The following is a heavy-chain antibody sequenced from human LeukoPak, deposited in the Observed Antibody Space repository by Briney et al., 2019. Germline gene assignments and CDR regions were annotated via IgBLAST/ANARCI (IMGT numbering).Heavy chain of an antibody. V-gene: IGHV4-38-2*02. CDR2: IHHSGST. CDR3: ARTSSSGLVGGYYFDY. J-gene: IGHJ4*02. Sequence: SETLSLTCSVSGYSISSAYYWGWIRQPPGKGLEWIGSIHHSGSTYYNPSLKSRVTISVDTSKNQFSLKLSSVTAADTAVYYCARTSSSGLVGGYYFDYWGQGTLVTVSS. CDR1: GYSISSAYY. D-gene: IGHD6-19*01.